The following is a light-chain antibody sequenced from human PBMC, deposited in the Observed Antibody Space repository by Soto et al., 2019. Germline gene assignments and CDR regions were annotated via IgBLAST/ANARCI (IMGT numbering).Light chain of an antibody. CDR1: SSDVGGYNY. CDR3: SSYTISTTLV. Sequence: QSVLTQPASVSGSPGQSITISCTGTSSDVGGYNYVSWYQQHPGKAPKLMIYEVSNRPSGVSTRFPGSKSGNTASLTISGLQAEDEADYYCSSYTISTTLVFATGTKVTVL. J-gene: IGLJ1*01. CDR2: EVS. V-gene: IGLV2-14*01.